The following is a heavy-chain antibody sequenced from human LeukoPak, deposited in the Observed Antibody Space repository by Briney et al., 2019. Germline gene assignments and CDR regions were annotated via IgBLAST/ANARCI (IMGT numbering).Heavy chain of an antibody. D-gene: IGHD5-12*01. Sequence: GGSLRLSCAASGFTFSSYWMTWVRQAPGKGLEWVSSISSSSSYIYYADSVKGRFTISRDNAKNSLYLQMNSLRAEDTAVYYCARAGGYDYDYWGQGTLVTVSS. J-gene: IGHJ4*02. CDR3: ARAGGYDYDY. V-gene: IGHV3-21*01. CDR2: ISSSSSYI. CDR1: GFTFSSYW.